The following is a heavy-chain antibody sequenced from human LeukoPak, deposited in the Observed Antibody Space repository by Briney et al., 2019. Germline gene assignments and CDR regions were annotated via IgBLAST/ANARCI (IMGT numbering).Heavy chain of an antibody. CDR1: GGSFSGYY. Sequence: PSETLSLTCAVYGGSFSGYYWSWIRQPPRKGLEWIGEINHSGSTNYNPSLKSRVTISVDTSKNPFSLKLSSVTAADTAVYYCARGRFSSGWYFDYWGEGTLVTVSS. V-gene: IGHV4-34*01. CDR2: INHSGST. J-gene: IGHJ4*02. CDR3: ARGRFSSGWYFDY. D-gene: IGHD6-19*01.